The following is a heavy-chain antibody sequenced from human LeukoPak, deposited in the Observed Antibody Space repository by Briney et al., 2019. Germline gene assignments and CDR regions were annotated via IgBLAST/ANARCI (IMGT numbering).Heavy chain of an antibody. CDR1: GGSISSYY. D-gene: IGHD2-2*01. V-gene: IGHV4-59*08. J-gene: IGHJ5*02. CDR2: IYYSGST. Sequence: MPSETLSLTCTVSGGSISSYYWSWIRQPPGKGLEWIGYIYYSGSTNYNPSLKSRVTISVDTSKNQFSLKLSSVTAADTAEYYCARDYCSSTSCYGFDPWGQGTLVTVSS. CDR3: ARDYCSSTSCYGFDP.